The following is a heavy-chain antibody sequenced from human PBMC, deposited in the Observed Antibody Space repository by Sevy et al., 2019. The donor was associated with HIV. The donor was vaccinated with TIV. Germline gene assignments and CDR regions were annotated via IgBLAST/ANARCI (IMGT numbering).Heavy chain of an antibody. CDR1: GFRFSDEP. D-gene: IGHD3-10*01. J-gene: IGHJ4*02. Sequence: GGSLRLSCVASGFRFSDEPMNWVRQAPGKGLEWISNIRSDSSVMSYADTVRGRFTVSRDNARNSLSLQLNSLRDEDTALYYCVRDTQFGLDYWGQGTLVTVSS. CDR2: IRSDSSVM. CDR3: VRDTQFGLDY. V-gene: IGHV3-48*02.